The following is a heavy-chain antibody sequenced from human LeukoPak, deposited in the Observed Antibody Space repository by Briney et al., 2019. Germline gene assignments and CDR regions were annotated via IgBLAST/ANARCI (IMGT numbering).Heavy chain of an antibody. J-gene: IGHJ4*02. D-gene: IGHD3-16*01. Sequence: GGSLRLSCAASGFTFSSYWMSWVRQAPGKGAEWGANIKQDGSEKYYVDSVKGRFTTPRHNAKTSLYLQMNSLRAEDTAVYYCARVEYVFGRGLDRRGAPEYWGQGTLGTVSS. V-gene: IGHV3-7*01. CDR3: ARVEYVFGRGLDRRGAPEY. CDR2: IKQDGSEK. CDR1: GFTFSSYW.